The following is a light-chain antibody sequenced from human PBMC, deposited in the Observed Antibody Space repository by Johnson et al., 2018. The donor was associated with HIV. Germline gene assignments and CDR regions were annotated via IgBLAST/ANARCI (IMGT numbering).Light chain of an antibody. CDR2: ENN. J-gene: IGLJ1*01. V-gene: IGLV1-51*02. Sequence: QSVLTQPPSVSAAPGQKVTISCSGSSSDMGNYAVSWYQQLPGTAPKLLIYENNKRPSGVPDRFSGSKSGTSATLDITGLQSGDEADYYCGTGDSSLRSGFFGTGTKFTFL. CDR3: GTGDSSLRSGF. CDR1: SSDMGNYA.